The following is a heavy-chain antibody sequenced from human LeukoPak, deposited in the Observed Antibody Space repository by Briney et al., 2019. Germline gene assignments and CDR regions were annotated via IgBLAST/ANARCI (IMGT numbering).Heavy chain of an antibody. CDR2: IIPIFGTA. CDR1: GGTFSSYA. V-gene: IGHV1-69*05. J-gene: IGHJ5*02. CDR3: ARSAPWFDP. Sequence: ASVKLSCKASGGTFSSYAISWVRQAPGQGLEWMGGIIPIFGTANYAQKFQGRVTMTTDTSTSTAYMELRSLRSDDTAVYYCARSAPWFDPWGQGTLVTVSS.